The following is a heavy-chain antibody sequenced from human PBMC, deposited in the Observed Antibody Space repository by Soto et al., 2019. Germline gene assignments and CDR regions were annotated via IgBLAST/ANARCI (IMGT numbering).Heavy chain of an antibody. Sequence: SETLSLTCTVSGGSISSYYWSWIRQPPGKGLEWIGYIYYSGSTNYNPSLKSRVTISVDTSKNQFSLKLSSVTAADTAVYYCARHGRYYDFWSGNVWYWFDPWGQGTLVTV. J-gene: IGHJ5*02. V-gene: IGHV4-59*08. CDR1: GGSISSYY. D-gene: IGHD3-3*01. CDR3: ARHGRYYDFWSGNVWYWFDP. CDR2: IYYSGST.